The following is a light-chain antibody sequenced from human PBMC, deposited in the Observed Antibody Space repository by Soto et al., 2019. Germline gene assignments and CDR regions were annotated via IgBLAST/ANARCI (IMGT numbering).Light chain of an antibody. CDR2: VNI. CDR1: SSNIGAGYD. V-gene: IGLV1-40*01. J-gene: IGLJ2*01. Sequence: QAVVTQPPSVSGAPGQRVTISCTGNSSNIGAGYDVHWYQQLPGTAPKVLIYVNINRPSGVPDRFSGSKSGTSASLAITGLQAEDEADYYCQSYDSSLSVVFGGGTKLTVL. CDR3: QSYDSSLSVV.